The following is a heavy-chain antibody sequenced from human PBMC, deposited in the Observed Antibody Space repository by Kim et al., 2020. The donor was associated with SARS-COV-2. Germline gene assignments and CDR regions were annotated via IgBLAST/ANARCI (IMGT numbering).Heavy chain of an antibody. V-gene: IGHV3-15*01. J-gene: IGHJ4*02. CDR1: GFTFSNAW. CDR3: TTDEQIVLRYFDWPPGSFFDY. Sequence: GGSLRLSCAASGFTFSNAWMSWVRQAPGKGLEWVGRIKSKTDGGTTDYAAPVKGRFSISRDDSKNTLYLQMNSLKTEDTAVYYCTTDEQIVLRYFDWPPGSFFDYWGQGTLVTVSS. D-gene: IGHD3-9*01. CDR2: IKSKTDGGTT.